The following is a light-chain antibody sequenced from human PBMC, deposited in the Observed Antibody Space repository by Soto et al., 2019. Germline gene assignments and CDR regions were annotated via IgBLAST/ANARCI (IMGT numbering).Light chain of an antibody. Sequence: QSVLTQPPSVSGAPGQRVTISCTGSSSNIGAGYDVHWYQQLPGTAPKLLIYGNSNRPSGVPDRFSGSKSGTSASLAITGLQAEDEADYYCQSYESSLSALFGTGTKVTVL. CDR3: QSYESSLSAL. CDR1: SSNIGAGYD. V-gene: IGLV1-40*01. CDR2: GNS. J-gene: IGLJ1*01.